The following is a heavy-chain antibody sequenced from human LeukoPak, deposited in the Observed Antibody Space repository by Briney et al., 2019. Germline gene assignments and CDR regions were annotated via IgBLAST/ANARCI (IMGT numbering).Heavy chain of an antibody. CDR3: ARDAARADSSSSVGIDY. V-gene: IGHV4-30-2*01. Sequence: SETLSLTCTVSGGSISSGGYYWSWIRQPPGKGLEWIGYIYHSGSTYYNPSLKSRVTISVDRSKNQFSLKLSSVTAADTAVYYCARDAARADSSSSVGIDYWGQGTLVTVSS. J-gene: IGHJ4*02. CDR1: GGSISSGGYY. CDR2: IYHSGST. D-gene: IGHD6-13*01.